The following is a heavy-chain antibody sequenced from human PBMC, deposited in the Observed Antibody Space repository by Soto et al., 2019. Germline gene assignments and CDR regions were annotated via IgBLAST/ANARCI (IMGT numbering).Heavy chain of an antibody. J-gene: IGHJ6*02. D-gene: IGHD5-18*01. CDR3: ARGRGGWIQLWLAPLGYYYYGMDV. CDR2: MNPNSGNT. V-gene: IGHV1-8*01. CDR1: GYTFTSYD. Sequence: QVQLVQSGAEVKKPGASVKVSCKASGYTFTSYDINWVRQATGQGLEWMGWMNPNSGNTGYAQKFQGRVTMTRNTSISTAYMELSSLRSEDTAVYYCARGRGGWIQLWLAPLGYYYYGMDVWGQGTTVTVSS.